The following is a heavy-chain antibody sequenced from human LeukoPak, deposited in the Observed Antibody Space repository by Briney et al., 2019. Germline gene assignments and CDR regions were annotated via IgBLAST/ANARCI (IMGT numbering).Heavy chain of an antibody. CDR2: INHSGST. D-gene: IGHD3-10*01. CDR1: GGSFSGYY. Sequence: TSETLSLTCAVYGGSFSGYYWSWIRQPPGKGLEWIGEINHSGSTNYNPSLKSRVTISVDTSKNQFSLKLSSVTAADTAVYYCARFGITVVRGGKYYFDYWGQGTLVTVSS. V-gene: IGHV4-34*01. CDR3: ARFGITVVRGGKYYFDY. J-gene: IGHJ4*02.